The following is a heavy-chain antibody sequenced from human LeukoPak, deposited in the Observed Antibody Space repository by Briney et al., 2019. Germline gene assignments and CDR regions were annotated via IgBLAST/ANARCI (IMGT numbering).Heavy chain of an antibody. Sequence: GGSLRLSCAASGFTFRSHWMSWVRQPPGDELEWVASIKQEGSEKYYVDSVRGRFTVSRDNAKNSVYLQMNSLRAEDTAVYYCARLMGDRTIYDSWGQGTLVTVSS. J-gene: IGHJ4*02. CDR3: ARLMGDRTIYDS. V-gene: IGHV3-7*01. D-gene: IGHD1-26*01. CDR2: IKQEGSEK. CDR1: GFTFRSHW.